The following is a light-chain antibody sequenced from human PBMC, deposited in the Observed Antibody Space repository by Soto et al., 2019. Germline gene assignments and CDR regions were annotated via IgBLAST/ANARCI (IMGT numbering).Light chain of an antibody. CDR2: GAS. V-gene: IGKV3-20*01. Sequence: EVVLTQSPGTLSLSPRERATLSCRASQSVSNNYLAWYQHKPGQAPRLLIYGASNRAPGIPDRFSGSGSGPDFTLTIRRLEPEDFAVYYCPQYAASPRTFGQGTLVEVK. CDR3: PQYAASPRT. CDR1: QSVSNNY. J-gene: IGKJ1*01.